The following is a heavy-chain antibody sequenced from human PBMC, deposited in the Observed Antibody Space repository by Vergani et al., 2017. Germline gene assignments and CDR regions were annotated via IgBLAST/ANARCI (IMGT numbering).Heavy chain of an antibody. CDR2: ISGYDGKT. CDR3: AGGECSAAPYYRYYFYMDV. Sequence: QVQLVQSGAEMKKPGASVNVSCKTSGYSFNSYGINWVRQAPGQGLEWLGWISGYDGKTKDVEKLQGRITVTIDTTTNSAYMELRGLRSDDTAVYYYAGGECSAAPYYRYYFYMDVWGKGTSVTVSS. D-gene: IGHD3-16*01. J-gene: IGHJ6*03. CDR1: GYSFNSYG. V-gene: IGHV1-18*01.